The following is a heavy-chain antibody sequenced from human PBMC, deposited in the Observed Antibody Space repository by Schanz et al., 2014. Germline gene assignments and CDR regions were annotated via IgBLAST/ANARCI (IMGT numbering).Heavy chain of an antibody. CDR2: LSGSGGST. D-gene: IGHD2-15*01. CDR1: GFTFSDYY. Sequence: EVQLVESGGGLVQPGGSLRLSCAASGFTFSDYYMSWIRQAPGKGLEWVSALSGSGGSTYYADSVKGRFTISRDNAKNTLYLQMNSLSADDTAVFYCAKGMGYCSGGTCYDYYYYGLDVWGQGTTXTVSS. J-gene: IGHJ6*02. V-gene: IGHV3-23*04. CDR3: AKGMGYCSGGTCYDYYYYGLDV.